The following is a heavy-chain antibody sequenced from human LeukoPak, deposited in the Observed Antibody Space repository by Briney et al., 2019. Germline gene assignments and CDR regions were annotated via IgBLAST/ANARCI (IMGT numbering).Heavy chain of an antibody. D-gene: IGHD1-26*01. V-gene: IGHV3-30*02. J-gene: IGHJ5*02. CDR3: AKGSLGSASWFDP. CDR1: GFTFSSYG. Sequence: GGSLRLSCAASGFTFSSYGMHWVRKAPGQGQEWEAFIRYDGSNKYYADSVKGRFTISRDNSKNTLYLQMNSLRAEDTAVYYCAKGSLGSASWFDPWGQGTLVTVSS. CDR2: IRYDGSNK.